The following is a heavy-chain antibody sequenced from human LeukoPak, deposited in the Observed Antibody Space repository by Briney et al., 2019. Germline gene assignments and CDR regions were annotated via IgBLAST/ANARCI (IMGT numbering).Heavy chain of an antibody. J-gene: IGHJ3*01. Sequence: GGSLRLSCAASGFTFSNHGMSWVRQAPGKGLEWVSSISDSAGSTYYADSVKGRLTISRDNSNNTVYLQMNSLRAEDTAVYYCAKDPLGIGPVFVLWGPGTMVTVSS. D-gene: IGHD7-27*01. V-gene: IGHV3-23*01. CDR3: AKDPLGIGPVFVL. CDR2: ISDSAGST. CDR1: GFTFSNHG.